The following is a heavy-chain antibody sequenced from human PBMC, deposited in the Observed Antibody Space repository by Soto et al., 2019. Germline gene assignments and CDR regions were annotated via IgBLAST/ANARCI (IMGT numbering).Heavy chain of an antibody. CDR3: AKDIYSNYGDAFDI. J-gene: IGHJ3*02. CDR1: GFTFDDYA. CDR2: ISWNSGSI. Sequence: EVQLVESGGGLVQPGRSLRLSCAASGFTFDDYAMHWVRQAPGKGLEWVSGISWNSGSIGYADSVKGRFTISRDNAKNSLYLRMNSLRGEDTALYYCAKDIYSNYGDAFDIWGQGTMVSVSS. V-gene: IGHV3-9*01. D-gene: IGHD4-4*01.